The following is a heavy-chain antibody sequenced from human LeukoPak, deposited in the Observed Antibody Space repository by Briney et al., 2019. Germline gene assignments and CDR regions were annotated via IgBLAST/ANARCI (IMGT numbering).Heavy chain of an antibody. CDR2: IYYSGST. V-gene: IGHV4-30-4*02. D-gene: IGHD1-1*01. CDR3: ASRGT. J-gene: IGHJ5*02. CDR1: GGSISRGDYY. Sequence: SDTLSLTCTVSGGSISRGDYYWGWLRHPPGKGLEWIGYIYYSGSTYYNPSLKSRVTISVDTSKNQFSLKLSSVTAADTAVYYCASRGTWGQGTLVTVSS.